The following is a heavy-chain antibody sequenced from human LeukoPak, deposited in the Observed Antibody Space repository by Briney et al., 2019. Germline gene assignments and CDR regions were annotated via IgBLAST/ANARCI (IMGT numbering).Heavy chain of an antibody. CDR2: IWYDGSNK. Sequence: GGSLRLSCEASGFTFSSYGMHWVRQAPGKGLEWVAVIWYDGSNKYYADSVKGRFTISRDNSKNTLYLQMNSLRAEDTAVYYCARDRVYYYYYGMDVWGQGTTVTVSS. J-gene: IGHJ6*02. D-gene: IGHD6-13*01. CDR1: GFTFSSYG. CDR3: ARDRVYYYYYGMDV. V-gene: IGHV3-33*01.